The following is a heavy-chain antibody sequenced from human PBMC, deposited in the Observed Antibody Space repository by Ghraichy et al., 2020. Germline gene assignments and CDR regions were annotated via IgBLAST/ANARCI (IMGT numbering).Heavy chain of an antibody. CDR1: GFTFSSYA. D-gene: IGHD3-10*01. V-gene: IGHV3-23*01. CDR3: AKDYYGSGSRVNYYYGMDV. CDR2: ISGSGGST. J-gene: IGHJ6*02. Sequence: GGSLRLSCAASGFTFSSYAVSWVRQAPGKGLEWVSFISGSGGSTYYADSVKGRFTISRDNSKNKLYLQMNSLRAEDTAVYYCAKDYYGSGSRVNYYYGMDVWGQGTTVTVSS.